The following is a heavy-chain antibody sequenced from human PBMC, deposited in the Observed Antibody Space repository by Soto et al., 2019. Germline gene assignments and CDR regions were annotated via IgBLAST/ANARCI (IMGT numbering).Heavy chain of an antibody. CDR1: GGTFSSYA. Sequence: EASVKVSCKASGGTFSSYAISWVQQAPGQRLEWMGWINAGNGHTKYSQKFQARVTITRDTSASTAYMELSSLRSEDTAVYYCARGERYYYDSSGYFGFDYWGQGTLVTVS. CDR3: ARGERYYYDSSGYFGFDY. D-gene: IGHD3-22*01. CDR2: INAGNGHT. J-gene: IGHJ4*02. V-gene: IGHV1-3*01.